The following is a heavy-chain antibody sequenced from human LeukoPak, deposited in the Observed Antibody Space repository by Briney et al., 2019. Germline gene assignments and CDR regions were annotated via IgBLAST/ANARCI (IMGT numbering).Heavy chain of an antibody. Sequence: PGGSLRLSCAASGFTFSSYWMSWVRQAPGKGLEWVANIKQDGSEKYYVDSVKGRFTISRDNAKNSLYLQMNSLRAEDTAVYYCARGERTWIQLWSHFDYWGQGTLVTVSS. D-gene: IGHD5-18*01. J-gene: IGHJ4*02. CDR1: GFTFSSYW. CDR3: ARGERTWIQLWSHFDY. V-gene: IGHV3-7*01. CDR2: IKQDGSEK.